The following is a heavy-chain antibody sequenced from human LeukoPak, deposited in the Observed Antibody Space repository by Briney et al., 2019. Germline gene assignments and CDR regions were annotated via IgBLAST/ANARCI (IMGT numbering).Heavy chain of an antibody. V-gene: IGHV3-43*02. D-gene: IGHD6-6*01. CDR1: GFTFSSYE. J-gene: IGHJ6*02. CDR3: AKDARRRTYYYYYYGMDV. CDR2: ISGDGGST. Sequence: GGSLRLSCAASGFTFSSYEMNWVRQAPGKGLEWVSLISGDGGSTYYADSVKGRFTISRDNSKNSLYLQMNSLRTEDTALYYCAKDARRRTYYYYYYGMDVWGQGTTVTVSS.